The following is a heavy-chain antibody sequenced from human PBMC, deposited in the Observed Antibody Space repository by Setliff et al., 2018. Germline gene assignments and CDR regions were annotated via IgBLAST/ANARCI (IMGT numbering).Heavy chain of an antibody. V-gene: IGHV3-23*01. J-gene: IGHJ4*02. CDR3: SKAALDLELDS. CDR1: GFIFKNHA. D-gene: IGHD1-1*01. Sequence: PGGSLRLSCEASGFIFKNHALTWVRQVPGKGLEWVSAVSGGGDHTYYADSVKGRFTISRDNSKNTVYLHIKSLRADDTAVYFCSKAALDLELDSWGQGTLVTVSS. CDR2: VSGGGDHT.